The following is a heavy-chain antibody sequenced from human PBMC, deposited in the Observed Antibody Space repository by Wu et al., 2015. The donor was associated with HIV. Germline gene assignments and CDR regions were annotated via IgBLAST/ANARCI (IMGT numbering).Heavy chain of an antibody. Sequence: QVQLVQSGAEVKKPGASVKVSCKASGYTFTGYYMHWVRQAPGQGLEWMGIINPSGGSTRYAQNFQGRVTMTRDTSISTAYMELSSLRSDDTAVYYCARDWDTAMVTVFDYWGQGTLVTVSS. CDR2: INPSGGST. D-gene: IGHD5-18*01. CDR3: ARDWDTAMVTVFDY. V-gene: IGHV1-46*01. CDR1: GYTFTGYY. J-gene: IGHJ4*02.